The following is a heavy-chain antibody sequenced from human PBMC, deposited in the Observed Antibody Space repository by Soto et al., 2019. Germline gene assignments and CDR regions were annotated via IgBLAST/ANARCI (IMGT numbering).Heavy chain of an antibody. V-gene: IGHV6-1*01. CDR1: GDSVSSNSAT. D-gene: IGHD1-26*01. Sequence: SQTLSLTCAISGDSVSSNSATWDWIRQSPSRGLEWLGRTYYRSKWYNDYAESVKSRISINPDTAKNQFSLQLNSVTPEDTAVYYCSRMPRSHYGMDVWGQGTTVTVSS. J-gene: IGHJ6*02. CDR3: SRMPRSHYGMDV. CDR2: TYYRSKWYN.